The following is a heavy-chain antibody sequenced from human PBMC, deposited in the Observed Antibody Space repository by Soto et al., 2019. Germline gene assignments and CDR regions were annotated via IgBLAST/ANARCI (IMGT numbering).Heavy chain of an antibody. CDR3: ASRGSGWYPVYFDY. D-gene: IGHD6-19*01. CDR1: GFTFSSYG. Sequence: SLRLSCAASGFTFSSYGMHWVRQAPGKGLEWVAVIWYDGSNKYYADSVKGRFTISRDNSKNTLYLQMNSLRAEDTAVYYCASRGSGWYPVYFDYWGQGTLVTVSS. J-gene: IGHJ4*02. V-gene: IGHV3-33*01. CDR2: IWYDGSNK.